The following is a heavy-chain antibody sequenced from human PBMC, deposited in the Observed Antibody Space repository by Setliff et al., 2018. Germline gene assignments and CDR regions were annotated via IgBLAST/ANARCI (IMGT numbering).Heavy chain of an antibody. CDR2: ITWDGGST. Sequence: GGSLRLSCAASGLPFSNSNMNWVRQAPGKGLEWVSAITWDGGSTYYADSVKGRFTLSRDSSGSSLFLHMHSLRTEDTAFYYCAKDNHDSSGFLTHWGQGTLVTVSS. J-gene: IGHJ4*02. CDR3: AKDNHDSSGFLTH. V-gene: IGHV3-43*01. CDR1: GLPFSNSN. D-gene: IGHD3-22*01.